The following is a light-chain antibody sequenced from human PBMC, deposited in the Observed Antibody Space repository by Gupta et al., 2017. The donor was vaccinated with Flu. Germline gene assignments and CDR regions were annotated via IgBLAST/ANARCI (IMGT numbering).Light chain of an antibody. V-gene: IGLV2-8*01. CDR2: EVS. Sequence: QSALTQPPSASGSPGPSVTISCSGTSSDIGEYKYVAWYQQYPGKAPKPILSEVSKRPSGVPDRFSGSKSGNTASLNVSGLQPEDEADYFCSSDAGNFKRLVGGGTRVTVL. CDR1: SSDIGEYKY. J-gene: IGLJ2*01. CDR3: SSDAGNFKRL.